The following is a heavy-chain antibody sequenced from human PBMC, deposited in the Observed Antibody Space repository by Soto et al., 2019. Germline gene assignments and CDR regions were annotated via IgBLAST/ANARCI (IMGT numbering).Heavy chain of an antibody. CDR3: TRLDSSDAFDI. J-gene: IGHJ3*02. Sequence: GGSLRLSCAASGFTFSGSAMHWVRQASGKGLEWVGRIRSKANSYATAYAASVKGRFTISRDDSKNTAYLQMNSLKTEDTAVYYCTRLDSSDAFDIWGQGTMVTVSS. CDR1: GFTFSGSA. D-gene: IGHD1-1*01. V-gene: IGHV3-73*01. CDR2: IRSKANSYAT.